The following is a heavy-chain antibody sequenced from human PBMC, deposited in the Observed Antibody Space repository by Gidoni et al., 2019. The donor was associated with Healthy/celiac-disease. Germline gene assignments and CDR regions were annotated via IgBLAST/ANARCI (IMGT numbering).Heavy chain of an antibody. Sequence: QVQLVESGGGLVKPGGSLRLSCAASGFPFSDYYMSWIRQAPGTGLEWVSYISSSSSYTNYADSVKGRFTISRDNAKNSLYLQMNSLRAEDTAVYYCARDPAAGTGWFDPWGQGTLVTVSS. CDR1: GFPFSDYY. CDR2: ISSSSSYT. D-gene: IGHD6-13*01. J-gene: IGHJ5*02. V-gene: IGHV3-11*06. CDR3: ARDPAAGTGWFDP.